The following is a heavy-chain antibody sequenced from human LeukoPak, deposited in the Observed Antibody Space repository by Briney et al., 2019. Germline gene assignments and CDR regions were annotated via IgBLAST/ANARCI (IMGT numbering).Heavy chain of an antibody. Sequence: GGSLRLSCAASGFTVSSYWMSWVRQAAGEGLEWVACIHQNGGTEYYVDSVKGRFAISRDNTKNSLYLQMNSPTIEDTAVYYCARDLSSRDAYWGQGILVTVSS. CDR3: ARDLSSRDAY. D-gene: IGHD6-13*01. J-gene: IGHJ4*02. V-gene: IGHV3-7*03. CDR1: GFTVSSYW. CDR2: IHQNGGTE.